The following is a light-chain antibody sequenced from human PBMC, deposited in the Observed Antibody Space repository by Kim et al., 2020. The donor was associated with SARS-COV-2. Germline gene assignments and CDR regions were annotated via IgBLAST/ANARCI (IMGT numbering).Light chain of an antibody. CDR2: DAS. Sequence: LSPGEGATLSCRASHSVGISLAWYQQTPGQAPRLLIYDASIRATGIPARFSGSGSGTEFTLTISSLQSEDFAVYYCQQYNNWPGTFGQGTKVDIK. J-gene: IGKJ1*01. V-gene: IGKV3-15*01. CDR3: QQYNNWPGT. CDR1: HSVGIS.